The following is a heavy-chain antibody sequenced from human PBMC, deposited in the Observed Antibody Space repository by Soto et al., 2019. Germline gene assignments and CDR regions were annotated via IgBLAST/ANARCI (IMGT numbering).Heavy chain of an antibody. CDR2: INESGST. J-gene: IGHJ4*02. CDR1: GQSFSGHS. CDR3: ARGSGIVALPGELEDVNYDY. D-gene: IGHD1-1*01. Sequence: QVQLQQWGAGLVKPSETLSLSCAVYGQSFSGHSWAWIRQPPGKGLEWIGEINESGSTYYNPSLKSRVTISTVTSKNPFSLKLSSVSAADTAAYFCARGSGIVALPGELEDVNYDYWGQGTLVNVSS. V-gene: IGHV4-34*01.